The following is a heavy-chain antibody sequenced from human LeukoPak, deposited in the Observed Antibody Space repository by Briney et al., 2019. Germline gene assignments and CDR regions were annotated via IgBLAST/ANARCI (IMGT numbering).Heavy chain of an antibody. CDR2: IYYNGNT. CDR1: GGSISSYY. J-gene: IGHJ4*02. V-gene: IGHV4-59*01. CDR3: ARDPSSGWFAFNY. D-gene: IGHD6-19*01. Sequence: SETLSLTCTVSGGSISSYYWSWIWQPPGKGLEWIGYIYYNGNTNYNPSLKSRVTMSVDTSKNQFSLKLSSVTAADTAVYYCARDPSSGWFAFNYWGQGTLVTVSS.